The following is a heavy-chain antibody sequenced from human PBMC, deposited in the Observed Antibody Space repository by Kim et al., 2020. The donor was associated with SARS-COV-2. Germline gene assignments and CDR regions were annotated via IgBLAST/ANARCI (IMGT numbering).Heavy chain of an antibody. CDR1: GGSISSYY. J-gene: IGHJ6*01. CDR3: ARGLAVAGSYYYFGMEV. Sequence: SEILSLTCTVSGGSISSYYWSWIRQPPGKGLEWIGYIYYSGSTNYNPSLKSRVPISVDTPKNQFSLKLSSVTAADTAVYYCARGLAVAGSYYYFGMEVWG. D-gene: IGHD6-19*01. V-gene: IGHV4-59*01. CDR2: IYYSGST.